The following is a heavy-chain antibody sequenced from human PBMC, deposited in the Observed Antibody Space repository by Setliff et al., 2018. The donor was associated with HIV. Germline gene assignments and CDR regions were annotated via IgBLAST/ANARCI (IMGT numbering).Heavy chain of an antibody. CDR1: GYSLSTYA. Sequence: ASVKVSCKASGYSLSTYAISWVRQAPGQGLEWMGWVDSNNGNRNFAQKFQGRVTMTRDRSISTAYMELSRLRSDDKAVYYCARDQGVWDYGGKILLREYFQDWGQGTLVTVSS. J-gene: IGHJ1*01. CDR2: VDSNNGNR. CDR3: ARDQGVWDYGGKILLREYFQD. D-gene: IGHD4-17*01. V-gene: IGHV1-2*02.